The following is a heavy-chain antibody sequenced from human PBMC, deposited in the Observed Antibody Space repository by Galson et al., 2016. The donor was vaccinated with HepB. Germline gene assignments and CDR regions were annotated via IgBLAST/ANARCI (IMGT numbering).Heavy chain of an antibody. CDR1: GFTFSSYA. Sequence: SLRLSCAASGFTFSSYAMTWVRQAPGKGLEWVSVITSGGSTYYAASVKGRFTISRDNSKNTLYVQMNNLRADDTALYYCAKDRDHFGDYVFDYWGQGTLVTVSS. J-gene: IGHJ4*02. CDR3: AKDRDHFGDYVFDY. V-gene: IGHV3-23*01. D-gene: IGHD4-17*01. CDR2: ITSGGST.